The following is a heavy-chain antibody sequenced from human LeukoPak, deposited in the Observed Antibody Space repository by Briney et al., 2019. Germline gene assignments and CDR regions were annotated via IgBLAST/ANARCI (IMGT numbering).Heavy chain of an antibody. CDR3: AREGSGGSYYRYFDY. V-gene: IGHV4-59*01. CDR2: IYYSGSS. CDR1: GGSISSYY. J-gene: IGHJ4*02. Sequence: KPSETLSLTCTVSGGSISSYYWSWIRQPPGKGLEWIGYIYYSGSSNYNPSLKSRVTISVDTSKNQFSLKLSPVTAADTAVYYCAREGSGGSYYRYFDYWGQGTLVTVSS. D-gene: IGHD2-15*01.